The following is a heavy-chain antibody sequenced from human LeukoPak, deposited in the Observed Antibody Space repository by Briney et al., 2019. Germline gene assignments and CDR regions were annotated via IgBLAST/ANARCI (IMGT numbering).Heavy chain of an antibody. CDR2: ITTKTDGGTT. D-gene: IGHD3-16*01. J-gene: IGHJ4*02. CDR3: TAGLAKTNDDC. CDR1: GFTVSSNY. Sequence: GGSLRLSCAASGFTVSSNYMNWVRQAPGKGLEWVSRITTKTDGGTTDYATPVKGRFTVSRDDSKNMLYLQMNSLKTDDTAVYYCTAGLAKTNDDCWGQGTLVTVSS. V-gene: IGHV3-15*01.